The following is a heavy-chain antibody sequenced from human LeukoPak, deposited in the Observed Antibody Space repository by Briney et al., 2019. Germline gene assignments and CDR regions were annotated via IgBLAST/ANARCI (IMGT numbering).Heavy chain of an antibody. D-gene: IGHD5-18*01. J-gene: IGHJ6*03. CDR2: ISAYNGNT. V-gene: IGHV1-18*01. CDR1: GYTFTSYG. Sequence: ASVKVSCKASGYTFTSYGISWVRQAPGQGLEWMGWISAYNGNTNYAQKLQGRVTMTTDTSTSTAYMELRSLRSDDTAVYYCARDGWIQLWFGTYYYMDVWGKGTTVTISS. CDR3: ARDGWIQLWFGTYYYMDV.